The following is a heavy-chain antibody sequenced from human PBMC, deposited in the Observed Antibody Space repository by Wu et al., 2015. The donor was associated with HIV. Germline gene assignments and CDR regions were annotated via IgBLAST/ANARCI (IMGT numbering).Heavy chain of an antibody. Sequence: QVQLVQSGAEVKKPGSSVKVSCKASGGTFSSYAISWVRQAPGQGLEWMGGIIPIFGTANYAQKFQGRVTITTDESTSTAYMELSSLRSEDTAVYYCARGAYYYGSGSYYRDYYYYGMDVWDQGP. CDR2: IIPIFGTA. J-gene: IGHJ6*02. CDR1: GGTFSSYA. V-gene: IGHV1-69*05. CDR3: ARGAYYYGSGSYYRDYYYYGMDV. D-gene: IGHD3-10*01.